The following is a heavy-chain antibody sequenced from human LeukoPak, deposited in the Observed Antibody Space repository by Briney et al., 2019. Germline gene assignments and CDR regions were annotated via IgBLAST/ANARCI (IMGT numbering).Heavy chain of an antibody. J-gene: IGHJ4*02. Sequence: SQTLSLTCAISGDSVSRNGAAWNWLRQSPSRGLEWLGRTYYRSKWYNDYAVSVKSRITINPDTSKNQFSLQLNSVTPEDTAVYYCTRETIVGAIPSDYWGQGTLVTVSS. D-gene: IGHD1-26*01. CDR2: TYYRSKWYN. CDR1: GDSVSRNGAA. CDR3: TRETIVGAIPSDY. V-gene: IGHV6-1*01.